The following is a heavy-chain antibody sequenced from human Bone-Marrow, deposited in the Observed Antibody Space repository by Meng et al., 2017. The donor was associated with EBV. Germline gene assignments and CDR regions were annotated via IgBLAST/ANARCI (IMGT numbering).Heavy chain of an antibody. CDR3: VRFSNYVLDH. V-gene: IGHV1-18*01. J-gene: IGHJ4*02. Sequence: QIQLVRSGGDVQKPGVSGRVSCKTSGYTFSSFTLNWVRQVPGQGFEWVGWIHGYSANTHYAQKFHGRVNMSTDTSTDTSYMELKNLRPDDTAIYYCVRFSNYVLDHWGQGTLVTVSS. CDR2: IHGYSANT. D-gene: IGHD3-10*01. CDR1: GYTFSSFT.